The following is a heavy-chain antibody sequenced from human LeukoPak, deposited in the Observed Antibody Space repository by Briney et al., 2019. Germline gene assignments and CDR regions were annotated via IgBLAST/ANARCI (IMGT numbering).Heavy chain of an antibody. D-gene: IGHD2-8*02. J-gene: IGHJ4*02. V-gene: IGHV3-23*01. CDR1: GFTFSNAW. CDR2: ISGSDGST. Sequence: PGGSLRLSCAASGFTFSNAWMSWVRQAPGKGLEWVSGISGSDGSTYYADSVRGRFTISRDNSKSTLSLQMNSLRAEDTAIYYCATYRQVLLPFESWGQGTLVTVSS. CDR3: ATYRQVLLPFES.